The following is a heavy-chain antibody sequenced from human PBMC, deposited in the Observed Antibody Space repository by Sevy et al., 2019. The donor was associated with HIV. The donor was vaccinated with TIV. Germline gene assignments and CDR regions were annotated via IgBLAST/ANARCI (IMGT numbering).Heavy chain of an antibody. Sequence: SETLSLTCTVSGGSISSSGYYWGWIRRPPGKGLEWIGSISYAGNTYYNPSLKSRDTISVDTSNNHSSLKLTSMTAADTAVYYCASPLLYWLYWGQGILVTVSS. CDR3: ASPLLYWLY. V-gene: IGHV4-39*02. CDR1: GGSISSSGYY. CDR2: ISYAGNT. D-gene: IGHD2-8*02. J-gene: IGHJ4*02.